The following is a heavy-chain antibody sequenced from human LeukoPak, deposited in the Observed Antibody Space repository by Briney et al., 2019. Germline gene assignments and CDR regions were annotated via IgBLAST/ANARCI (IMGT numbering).Heavy chain of an antibody. CDR2: ISWDGGST. D-gene: IGHD3-10*01. CDR1: GFTFDDYT. Sequence: SGGSLRLSCAASGFTFDDYTMHWVRQAPGKGLEWVSLISWDGGSTYYADSVTGRFTISRDNSKNSLYLQMNSLRSEDTALYYCAKGGVTMVRGAIKSYYYYMDVWGKGTTVTVSS. CDR3: AKGGVTMVRGAIKSYYYYMDV. V-gene: IGHV3-43*01. J-gene: IGHJ6*03.